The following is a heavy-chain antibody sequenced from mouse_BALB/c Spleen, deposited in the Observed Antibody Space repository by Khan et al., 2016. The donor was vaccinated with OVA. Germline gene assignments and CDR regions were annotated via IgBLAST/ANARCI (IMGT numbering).Heavy chain of an antibody. Sequence: LVKTGASVKISCKTSGYSFTGYYIHWVKQSHGKSLEWIGYISCYNGATTYNQKFKGKATFTVDTSSSTAYMQFNSLTSEDSAVYYGAISHLLWLYAMDYWGQGTSVTVSS. CDR2: ISCYNGAT. J-gene: IGHJ4*01. CDR1: GYSFTGYY. CDR3: AISHLLWLYAMDY. D-gene: IGHD2-2*01. V-gene: IGHV1S34*01.